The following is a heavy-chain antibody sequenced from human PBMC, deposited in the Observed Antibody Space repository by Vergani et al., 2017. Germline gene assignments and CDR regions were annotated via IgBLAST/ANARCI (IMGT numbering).Heavy chain of an antibody. J-gene: IGHJ3*02. CDR2: ISSSSSYT. D-gene: IGHD6-13*01. V-gene: IGHV3-11*06. CDR1: GFTFSDYY. Sequence: QVQLVESGGGLVKPGGSLRLSCAASGFTFSDYYMSWIRQAPGKGLEWVSYISSSSSYTNYADSVKGRFTISRDNAKNSLYLQMNSLRAEDTAVYYCARRFQQLVPDDAFDIWGQGTMVTVSS. CDR3: ARRFQQLVPDDAFDI.